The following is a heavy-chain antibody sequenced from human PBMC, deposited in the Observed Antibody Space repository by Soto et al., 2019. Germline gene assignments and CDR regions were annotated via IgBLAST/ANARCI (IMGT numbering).Heavy chain of an antibody. J-gene: IGHJ4*02. D-gene: IGHD6-25*01. CDR1: GFTVNNNH. CDR3: ARDPAAPGDY. V-gene: IGHV3-53*01. Sequence: GGSLRLSCAASGFTVNNNHMSWVRQAPGKGLEWVSIIYSGGTTYYADSVKGRFTISRDNSKNTLYLQMNSLRAEDTAVYYCARDPAAPGDYWGQGTLVTVSS. CDR2: IYSGGTT.